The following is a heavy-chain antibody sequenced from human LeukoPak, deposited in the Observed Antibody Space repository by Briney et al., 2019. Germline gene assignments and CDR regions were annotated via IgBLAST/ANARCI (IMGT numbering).Heavy chain of an antibody. V-gene: IGHV4-34*01. D-gene: IGHD6-19*01. CDR2: INHSGYT. CDR3: TRAVAGHPD. J-gene: IGHJ4*02. Sequence: SETLALTCGVSGVHFSNYYWSWVRQSPTQGPEWIGEINHSGYTNYNPSLKSRVTMSIDTSKNQFSLKLTSVTAADAGVYYCTRAVAGHPDWGQGTLVTVSS. CDR1: GVHFSNYY.